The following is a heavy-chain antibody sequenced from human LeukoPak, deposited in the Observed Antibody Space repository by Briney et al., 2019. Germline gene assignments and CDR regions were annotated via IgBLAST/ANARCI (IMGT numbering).Heavy chain of an antibody. CDR1: GFTFSSYA. J-gene: IGHJ4*02. D-gene: IGHD1-1*01. Sequence: PGGSLRLSCAASGFTFSSYAMHWVRQAPGKGLEWVAFISNDGNKNYYVDSVKGRFTISRDDAKNSLYLQMNHLRAEDTAVYYCARGSAWNPDYWGQGTLVTVSS. V-gene: IGHV3-30-3*01. CDR2: ISNDGNKN. CDR3: ARGSAWNPDY.